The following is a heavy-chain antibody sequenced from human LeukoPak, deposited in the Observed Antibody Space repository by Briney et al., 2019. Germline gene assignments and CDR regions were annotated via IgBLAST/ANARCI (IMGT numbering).Heavy chain of an antibody. D-gene: IGHD6-6*01. CDR2: NYYTGST. J-gene: IGHJ4*02. Sequence: PSETLSLTCSVSGGSISSLYWSWIRQPPGKGLEWVEYNYYTGSTNYNPFLKSRVTMFVDMSKNQFSLRLSSVTAADTAVYYCARHRAYSSSSPFDYWGQGTLVTVSS. CDR1: GGSISSLY. V-gene: IGHV4-59*08. CDR3: ARHRAYSSSSPFDY.